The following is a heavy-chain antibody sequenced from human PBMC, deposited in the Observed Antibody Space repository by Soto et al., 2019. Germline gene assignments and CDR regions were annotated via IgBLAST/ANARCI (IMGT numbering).Heavy chain of an antibody. J-gene: IGHJ4*02. D-gene: IGHD4-4*01. V-gene: IGHV1-69*02. CDR3: ARATVSPLEY. CDR2: IIPILGLA. Sequence: GASVKVSCKASGGTFSTYSISWVRQAPGQGLEWMGRIIPILGLANYAQKFQGRVTITADKYTSTAYMELSRLRSEDTAVYYCARATVSPLEYWGQGTLVTVSS. CDR1: GGTFSTYS.